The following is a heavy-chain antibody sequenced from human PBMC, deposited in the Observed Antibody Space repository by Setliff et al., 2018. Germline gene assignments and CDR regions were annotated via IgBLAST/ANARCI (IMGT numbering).Heavy chain of an antibody. V-gene: IGHV4-30-2*01. CDR3: VGIRSFGGTKDYFDY. CDR2: IYHAGST. Sequence: KTSETLSLTCAVSGGSISSGDASWSWVRQPPGKGLEWIGYIYHAGSTYYNPSLESRVTISIDKPNKQFSLELRSLTAADTALYYCVGIRSFGGTKDYFDYWGQGTQVTVSS. CDR1: GGSISSGDAS. J-gene: IGHJ4*02. D-gene: IGHD3-3*02.